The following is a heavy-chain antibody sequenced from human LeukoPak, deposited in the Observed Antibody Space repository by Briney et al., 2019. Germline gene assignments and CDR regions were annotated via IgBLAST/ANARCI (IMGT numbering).Heavy chain of an antibody. CDR2: IYPGDSDT. CDR1: GYSFRSSW. CDR3: ARDSGDSSGYPFDY. Sequence: GESLKISCKGSGYSFRSSWIGWVRQMPGKGLEGMGIIYPGDSDTRYSPAFQGQVTISADKSISTAYLQWSSLKAPDTAMYYCARDSGDSSGYPFDYWGQGTLVTVSS. J-gene: IGHJ4*02. D-gene: IGHD3-22*01. V-gene: IGHV5-51*01.